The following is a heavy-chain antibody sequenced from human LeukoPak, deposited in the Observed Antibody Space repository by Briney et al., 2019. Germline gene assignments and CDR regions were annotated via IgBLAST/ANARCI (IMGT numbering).Heavy chain of an antibody. Sequence: PSETLFLTCTVSGGSISSSSYYWGWIRQPPGKGLEWIGSIYYSGSTYYNPSLKSRVTISVDTSKNQFSLKLSSVTAADTAVYYCARDEMGATTDAFDIWGQGTMVTVSS. CDR2: IYYSGST. V-gene: IGHV4-39*07. CDR1: GGSISSSSYY. J-gene: IGHJ3*02. CDR3: ARDEMGATTDAFDI. D-gene: IGHD1-26*01.